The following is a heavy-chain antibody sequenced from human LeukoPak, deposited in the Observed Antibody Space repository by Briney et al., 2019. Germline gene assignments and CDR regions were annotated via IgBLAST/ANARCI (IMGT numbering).Heavy chain of an antibody. D-gene: IGHD6-19*01. Sequence: GGSLRLSCAASGFTFSSYGMHWVRQAPGKGLEWVAVISYDGSNKYYADSVKGRFTLSRDNAKNSLYLQMNSLRAEDTAVYYCATSLSGWGTYHYMNVWGKGTTVTISS. V-gene: IGHV3-30*03. J-gene: IGHJ6*03. CDR3: ATSLSGWGTYHYMNV. CDR1: GFTFSSYG. CDR2: ISYDGSNK.